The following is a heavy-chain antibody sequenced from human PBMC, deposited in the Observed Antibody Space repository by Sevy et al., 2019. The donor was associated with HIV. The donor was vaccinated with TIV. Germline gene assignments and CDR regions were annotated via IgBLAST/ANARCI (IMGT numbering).Heavy chain of an antibody. D-gene: IGHD3-3*01. CDR2: IWYDGSNK. J-gene: IGHJ4*02. CDR3: ARDQEGLRFDY. CDR1: GFTFSSYG. V-gene: IGHV3-33*01. Sequence: GGSLRLSCAASGFTFSSYGMHWVRQAPGKGLEWVAVIWYDGSNKYYADSVKGRFTISRDNSKNTLYLQMNSLRAEDTAVYYRARDQEGLRFDYWGQGTLVTVSS.